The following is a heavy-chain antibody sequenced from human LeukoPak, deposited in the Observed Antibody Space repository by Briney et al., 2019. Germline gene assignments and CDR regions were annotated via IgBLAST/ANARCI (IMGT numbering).Heavy chain of an antibody. CDR3: ARGKGSSGYHHDY. J-gene: IGHJ4*02. Sequence: SETLSLTCAVYGGSFSGYYWSWIRQPPGKGLEWIGEINHSGSTNYNPSLKSRVTISVDTSKNQFSLKLSSVTAADTAVYYCARGKGSSGYHHDYWGQGTLVTVSS. CDR1: GGSFSGYY. CDR2: INHSGST. V-gene: IGHV4-34*01. D-gene: IGHD3-22*01.